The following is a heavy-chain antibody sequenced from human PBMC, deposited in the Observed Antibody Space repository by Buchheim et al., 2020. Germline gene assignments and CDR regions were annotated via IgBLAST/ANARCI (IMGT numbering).Heavy chain of an antibody. V-gene: IGHV3-74*01. CDR3: ARDQFRRYGFWSGSYNEHYYYGMDV. Sequence: EVQLVESGGGLVQPGGSLRLSCAASGFTFSSNWMHWVRQTPGKGLEWVSRINSDGSSTTYADSVQGRFTISRDNAKNTLFLQMTSLRVEDTAVYYCARDQFRRYGFWSGSYNEHYYYGMDVWGPGTT. J-gene: IGHJ6*02. D-gene: IGHD3-3*01. CDR2: INSDGSST. CDR1: GFTFSSNW.